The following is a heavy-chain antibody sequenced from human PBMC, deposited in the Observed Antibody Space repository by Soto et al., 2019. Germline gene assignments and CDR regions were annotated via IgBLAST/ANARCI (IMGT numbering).Heavy chain of an antibody. CDR3: ARSHYMDV. CDR1: GRSFSGYY. Sequence: PSETLSLTCAVYGRSFSGYYWSWIRQSPGKGLEWIGEINHSGSTNYNPSLKSRVTILIDAPKNQFSLKMSSVTAADTAVYYCARSHYMDVWGKGTTVTVSS. V-gene: IGHV4-34*01. CDR2: INHSGST. J-gene: IGHJ6*03.